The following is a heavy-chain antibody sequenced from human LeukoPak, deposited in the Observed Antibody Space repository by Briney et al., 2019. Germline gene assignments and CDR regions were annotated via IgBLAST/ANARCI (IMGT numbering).Heavy chain of an antibody. Sequence: GASVKVSCKASGYTFTSYYMHWVRQAPGQGLEWMGGIIPIFGTANYAQKFQGRVTITTDESTSTAYMELSSLRSEDTAVYYCACGEIYDFWLDAFDIWGQGTMVTVSS. V-gene: IGHV1-69*05. CDR2: IIPIFGTA. D-gene: IGHD3-3*01. J-gene: IGHJ3*02. CDR1: GYTFTSYY. CDR3: ACGEIYDFWLDAFDI.